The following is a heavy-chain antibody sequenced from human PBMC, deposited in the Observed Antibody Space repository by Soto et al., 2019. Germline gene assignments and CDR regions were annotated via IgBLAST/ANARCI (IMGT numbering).Heavy chain of an antibody. J-gene: IGHJ6*02. CDR2: INAGNGNT. Sequence: GASVKVSCKASGYTFTSYAMHWVLQAPGQRLEWMGWINAGNGNTKYSQKFQGRVTITRDTSASTAYMELSSLRSEDTAVYYCARDPARYFDWLLFYGMDVWGQGTTVTVS. CDR1: GYTFTSYA. V-gene: IGHV1-3*01. D-gene: IGHD3-9*01. CDR3: ARDPARYFDWLLFYGMDV.